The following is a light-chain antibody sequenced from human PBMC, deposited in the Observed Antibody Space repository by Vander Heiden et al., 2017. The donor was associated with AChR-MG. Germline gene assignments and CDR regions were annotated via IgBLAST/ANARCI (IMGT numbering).Light chain of an antibody. Sequence: LQITQSPPTLSASVGDGVTMTCRASQSIKSWLAWYQQKPGKAPKLLICKASSLESGVPSRFSGSGSGTEFTLTISSLQADDLATYYCQQYNSYPWTFGQGTKVEIK. J-gene: IGKJ1*01. CDR2: KAS. CDR1: QSIKSW. CDR3: QQYNSYPWT. V-gene: IGKV1-5*03.